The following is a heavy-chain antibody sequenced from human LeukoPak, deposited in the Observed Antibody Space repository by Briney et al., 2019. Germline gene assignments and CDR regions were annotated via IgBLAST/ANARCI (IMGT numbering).Heavy chain of an antibody. CDR1: GFTFSSYG. CDR3: AREGGYCGGGSCYVFEYFQH. Sequence: GGSLRLSCAATGFTFSSYGMCWVRQAPGKGLEWVAVIWYDGSNKYYADSVKGRFTISRDNSKNTLYLQMNSLRAEDTAVYYCAREGGYCGGGSCYVFEYFQHWGQGTLVTVSS. V-gene: IGHV3-33*07. D-gene: IGHD2-15*01. CDR2: IWYDGSNK. J-gene: IGHJ1*01.